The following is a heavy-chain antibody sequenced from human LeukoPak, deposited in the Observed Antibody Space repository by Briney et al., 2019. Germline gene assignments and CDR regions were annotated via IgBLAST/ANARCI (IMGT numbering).Heavy chain of an antibody. D-gene: IGHD3-16*01. J-gene: IGHJ5*02. CDR3: AKTLGADCFDH. Sequence: GGPLRLSCAASGFAFSSYAMTWVRRAPGKGLEWVAVVTTDGNGAYYADSVKGRFTISRDNSHNTVFLQMRRLRLEDTALYFCAKTLGADCFDHWGQGTLVTVSS. CDR2: VTTDGNGA. V-gene: IGHV3-23*01. CDR1: GFAFSSYA.